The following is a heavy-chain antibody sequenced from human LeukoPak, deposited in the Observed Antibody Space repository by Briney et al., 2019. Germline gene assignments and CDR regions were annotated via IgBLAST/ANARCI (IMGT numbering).Heavy chain of an antibody. J-gene: IGHJ4*02. V-gene: IGHV3-21*01. CDR1: GFTFSSYS. CDR2: ISRSSSYI. CDR3: AREVVNKNTYYYGSGSYMDY. D-gene: IGHD3-10*01. Sequence: GGSLRLSCAASGFTFSSYSMNWVRQAPGKGLEWVSSISRSSSYIYYADSVKGRFTISRDNAKNSLYLQMNSLRAEDTAVYYCAREVVNKNTYYYGSGSYMDYWGQGTLVTVSS.